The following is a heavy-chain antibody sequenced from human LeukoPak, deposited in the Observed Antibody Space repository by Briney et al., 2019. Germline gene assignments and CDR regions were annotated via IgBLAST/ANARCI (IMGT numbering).Heavy chain of an antibody. CDR2: MRYDGSNK. D-gene: IGHD3-22*01. J-gene: IGHJ4*02. V-gene: IGHV3-30*02. Sequence: GGSLRLSCAASGFTFSSYGMHWVRQAPGKGLEWVAFMRYDGSNKYYADSVKGRFTISRDNSKNTLYLQMNSLRAEDTAVYYCAKDDDYYDSSGYSPDYWGQGTLVTVSS. CDR3: AKDDDYYDSSGYSPDY. CDR1: GFTFSSYG.